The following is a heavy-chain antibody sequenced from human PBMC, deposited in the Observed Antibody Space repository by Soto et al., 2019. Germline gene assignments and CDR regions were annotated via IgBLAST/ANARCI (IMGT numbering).Heavy chain of an antibody. D-gene: IGHD2-2*01. CDR3: AKDHCTSTSCYNP. CDR1: GFSFSSYS. V-gene: IGHV3-21*01. J-gene: IGHJ5*02. CDR2: ISSSSTYI. Sequence: EVQLVESGGGLVKPGGSLRLSCAASGFSFSSYSMNWVRQAPGKGLEWVSSISSSSTYIYYADSVKGRFTISRDHAKNSLYLQMNSLRAEDTAVYYCAKDHCTSTSCYNPWGQGTLVTVSS.